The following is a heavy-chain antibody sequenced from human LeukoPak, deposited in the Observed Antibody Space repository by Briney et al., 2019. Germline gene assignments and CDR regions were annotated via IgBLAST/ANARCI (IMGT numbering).Heavy chain of an antibody. Sequence: GGSLRLSCAASGFTFSGYWMSWVRQAPGKGLEWVANIKEDGGDKYYMDSVKGRFTISRDNAKNSLYLQMNSLRAEDTAVYYCARRITGDTPYYYYYMDVWGKGTTVTVSS. V-gene: IGHV3-7*01. J-gene: IGHJ6*03. CDR3: ARRITGDTPYYYYYMDV. CDR2: IKEDGGDK. CDR1: GFTFSGYW. D-gene: IGHD3-3*02.